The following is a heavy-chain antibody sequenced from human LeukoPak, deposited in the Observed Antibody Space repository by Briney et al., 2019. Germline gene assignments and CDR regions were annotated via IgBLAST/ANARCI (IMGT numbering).Heavy chain of an antibody. J-gene: IGHJ4*02. D-gene: IGHD2-2*01. CDR3: ARSHYCSSTSCSPDFDG. CDR1: GYTFTGYY. CDR2: INPNSGGT. V-gene: IGHV1-2*02. Sequence: GASVKVSCKASGYTFTGYYMHWVRQPPGQGLEGMGWINPNSGGTNHAQKLQGRVTMNRDTHISTAYMELSRLRSDDTAVYYCARSHYCSSTSCSPDFDGWGQGTLVTVSS.